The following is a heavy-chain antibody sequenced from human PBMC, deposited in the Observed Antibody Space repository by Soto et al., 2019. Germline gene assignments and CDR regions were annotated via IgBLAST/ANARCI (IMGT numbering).Heavy chain of an antibody. CDR2: TYYRSKWYN. CDR3: ERKLFGELLYHNDAFDI. D-gene: IGHD3-10*02. V-gene: IGHV6-1*01. Sequence: PSQTLSLTCAISGDSVSSNSAAWNWIRQSPSRGLEWLGRTYYRSKWYNDYAVSVKSRITINPDTSKNQFSLQLNSVTPEDTAVYYCERKLFGELLYHNDAFDIWGQGTMVTV. J-gene: IGHJ3*02. CDR1: GDSVSSNSAA.